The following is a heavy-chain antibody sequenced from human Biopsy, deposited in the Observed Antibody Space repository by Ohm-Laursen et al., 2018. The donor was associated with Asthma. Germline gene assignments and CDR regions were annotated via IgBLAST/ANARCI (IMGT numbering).Heavy chain of an antibody. CDR1: RFNFRSYG. D-gene: IGHD1-26*01. CDR2: ISYDGSNK. V-gene: IGHV3-30*18. Sequence: SLRLSCTASRFNFRSYGMHWVRQAPGKGLEWLAIISYDGSNKVYADSVRGRFTISRDNSKNTLHLEMNSLRVEDTAVYYCPKDVFPGWELRRGPDYWGQGTLVTVSS. CDR3: PKDVFPGWELRRGPDY. J-gene: IGHJ4*02.